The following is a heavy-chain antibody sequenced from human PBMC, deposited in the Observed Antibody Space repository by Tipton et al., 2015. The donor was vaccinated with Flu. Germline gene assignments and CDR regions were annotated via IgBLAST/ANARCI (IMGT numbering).Heavy chain of an antibody. CDR2: IDSAGDT. CDR3: ARGPLPDSNWYNGMDV. Sequence: SLRLSCAASGFTFSSYDMHWVRQATGEGLQWVSGIDSAGDTYYLDSVKGRFTISRDNAKNSLYLQINSLRAGDTAVYFCARGPLPDSNWYNGMDVWGQGTTVTVSS. V-gene: IGHV3-13*01. D-gene: IGHD6-13*01. CDR1: GFTFSSYD. J-gene: IGHJ6*02.